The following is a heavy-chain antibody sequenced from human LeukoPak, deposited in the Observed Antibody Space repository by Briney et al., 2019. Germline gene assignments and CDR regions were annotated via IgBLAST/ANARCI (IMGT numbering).Heavy chain of an antibody. CDR1: GFIFSNYG. Sequence: SGGSLRLSCAASGFIFSNYGMNWVRQAPGKGLEWVAAISASGSATSYTDSVKGRFTISRDNSKNTLYLQMNSLRAEDTAVYYCAREKGDYSSGWYDYWGQGTLVTVSS. CDR3: AREKGDYSSGWYDY. V-gene: IGHV3-23*01. D-gene: IGHD6-19*01. J-gene: IGHJ4*02. CDR2: ISASGSAT.